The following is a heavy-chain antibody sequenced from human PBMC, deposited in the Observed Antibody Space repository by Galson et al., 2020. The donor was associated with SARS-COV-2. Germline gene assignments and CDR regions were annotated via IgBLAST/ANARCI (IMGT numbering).Heavy chain of an antibody. CDR2: IAWDDHK. Sequence: SGPTLVKPTQPLTLTCTFSGFSLSTSGMYVSWIRQPPGKALEWLARIAWDDHKYYNTSLRTRLTISKDTSKNQVVLTMTNMDPVDTATYYCARMVGGYNSGWSFDFWGQGTLVTVSS. J-gene: IGHJ4*02. D-gene: IGHD6-19*01. CDR3: ARMVGGYNSGWSFDF. V-gene: IGHV2-70*11. CDR1: GFSLSTSGMY.